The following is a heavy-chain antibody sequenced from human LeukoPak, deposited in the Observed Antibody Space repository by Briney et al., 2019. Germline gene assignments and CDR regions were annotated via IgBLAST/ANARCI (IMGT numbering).Heavy chain of an antibody. CDR1: GGSISSSNW. V-gene: IGHV4-4*02. J-gene: IGHJ4*02. Sequence: SETLSLTCGVSGGSISSSNWWSWVRQPPGKGLEWIGEMYHSGSTNYNPSLKSRVTISVDTSKNQFSLKLSSVTAADTAVYYCARRGYDSSGYYYAYWGQGTLVTVSS. CDR3: ARRGYDSSGYYYAY. D-gene: IGHD3-22*01. CDR2: MYHSGST.